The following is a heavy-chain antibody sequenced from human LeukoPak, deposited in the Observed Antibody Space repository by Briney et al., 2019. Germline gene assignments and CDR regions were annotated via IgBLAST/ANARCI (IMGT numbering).Heavy chain of an antibody. D-gene: IGHD3-22*01. CDR1: GGTFSSYT. CDR2: IIPILGIA. V-gene: IGHV1-69*02. J-gene: IGHJ4*02. Sequence: SVKVSCKASGGTFSSYTISWVRQAPGQGLEWMGRIIPILGIANYAQKFQGRVTITADKSTSTAYMELSSLRSEDTAVYYCARSRYDSSGYYYYWGRGTLVTVSS. CDR3: ARSRYDSSGYYYY.